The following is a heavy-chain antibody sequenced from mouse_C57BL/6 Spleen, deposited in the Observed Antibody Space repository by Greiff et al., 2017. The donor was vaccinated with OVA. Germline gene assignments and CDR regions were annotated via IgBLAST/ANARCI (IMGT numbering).Heavy chain of an antibody. J-gene: IGHJ1*03. CDR3: ARSGTSGVADWYFDV. V-gene: IGHV1-18*01. CDR1: GYTFTDYN. CDR2: LTPNNGVS. D-gene: IGHD1-1*01. Sequence: EVQLQQSGPELVKPGASVKIPCKASGYTFTDYNMDWVKQSHGKSLECICDLTPNNGVSIYKQKVKGKATLTVDKSSSTAYMELRSLTSEDTAVYYCARSGTSGVADWYFDVWGTGTTVTVSS.